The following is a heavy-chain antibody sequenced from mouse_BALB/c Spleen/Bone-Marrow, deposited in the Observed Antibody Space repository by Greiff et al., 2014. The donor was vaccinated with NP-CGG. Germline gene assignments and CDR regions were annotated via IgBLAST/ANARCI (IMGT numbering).Heavy chain of an antibody. Sequence: QVQLQQSGAELAEPGASVKMSCKASGYTFTSFWLHWVKQRPGQGLEWIGYINPPTDYTEYNQKFRDKATLTADTSSSTAYMQLSILTSEDSAVYYGTIMPYYVMNYWGQGTSVTVSS. V-gene: IGHV1-7*01. CDR1: GYTFTSFW. CDR3: TIMPYYVMNY. CDR2: INPPTDYT. J-gene: IGHJ4*01.